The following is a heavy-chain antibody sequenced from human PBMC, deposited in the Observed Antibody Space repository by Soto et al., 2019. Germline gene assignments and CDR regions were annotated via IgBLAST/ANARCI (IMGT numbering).Heavy chain of an antibody. D-gene: IGHD1-26*01. Sequence: ASVKVSCKASGYTFTSYAMHWVRQAPGQRLEWMGWINAGNGNTKYSQKFQGWVTMTRDTSISTAYMELSRLRSDDTAVYYCARDSGSYYEYFDYWGQGTLVTVSS. CDR2: INAGNGNT. CDR3: ARDSGSYYEYFDY. J-gene: IGHJ4*02. CDR1: GYTFTSYA. V-gene: IGHV1-3*01.